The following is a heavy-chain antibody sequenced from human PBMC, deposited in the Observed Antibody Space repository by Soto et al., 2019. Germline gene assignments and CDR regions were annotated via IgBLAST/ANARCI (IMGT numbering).Heavy chain of an antibody. D-gene: IGHD1-26*01. CDR1: GGSISSSSYY. CDR3: ATPYSGSYYSPY. J-gene: IGHJ4*02. CDR2: IYYSGST. V-gene: IGHV4-39*01. Sequence: SETLSLTCTVSGGSISSSSYYWGWIRQPPGKGLEWIGSIYYSGSTYYNPSLKSRVTISVDTSKNQFSLKLGSVTAADTAVYYCATPYSGSYYSPYWGQGTLVTVSS.